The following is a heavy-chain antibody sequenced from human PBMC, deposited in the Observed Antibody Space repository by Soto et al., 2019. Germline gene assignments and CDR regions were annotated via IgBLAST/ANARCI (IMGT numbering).Heavy chain of an antibody. D-gene: IGHD3-22*01. CDR3: TRRYDSDSYFYYGMDV. V-gene: IGHV3-73*01. CDR1: GFTFSSYG. Sequence: SLRLSCAASGFTFSSYGMHWVRQASGKGLEWVGRIRSKANSYATAYAASVKGRFTISRDDSKNTAYLQMNSLKTEDTAVYYCTRRYDSDSYFYYGMDVWGQGTTVTVSS. J-gene: IGHJ6*02. CDR2: IRSKANSYAT.